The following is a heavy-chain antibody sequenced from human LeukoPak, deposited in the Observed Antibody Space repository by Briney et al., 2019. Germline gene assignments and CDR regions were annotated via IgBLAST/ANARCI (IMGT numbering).Heavy chain of an antibody. CDR1: GGSISSYY. J-gene: IGHJ1*01. D-gene: IGHD3-3*01. Sequence: SETLSLTCTVSGGSISSYYWSWIRQPPGKGLEWIGYIYYSGSTNYNPSLKSRVTISVDTSKNQFSLKLSSVTAADTAVYYCARQGAGITIFGVVTPPEYFQHWGQGTLVTVSS. CDR2: IYYSGST. V-gene: IGHV4-59*08. CDR3: ARQGAGITIFGVVTPPEYFQH.